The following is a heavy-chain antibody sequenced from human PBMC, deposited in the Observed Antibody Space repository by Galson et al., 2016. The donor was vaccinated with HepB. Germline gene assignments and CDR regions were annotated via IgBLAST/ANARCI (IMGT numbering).Heavy chain of an antibody. D-gene: IGHD2-15*01. J-gene: IGHJ4*02. V-gene: IGHV4-59*01. Sequence: SETLSLTCTVSGGSISSVYWNWIRQPPGKGLEWIGNIYYSGRTNYNPSLKSRVTISIDTSKNQFSLKLSSVTAADTAVYYCARGVVVVAAYFDYWGQGALVTVSS. CDR1: GGSISSVY. CDR3: ARGVVVVAAYFDY. CDR2: IYYSGRT.